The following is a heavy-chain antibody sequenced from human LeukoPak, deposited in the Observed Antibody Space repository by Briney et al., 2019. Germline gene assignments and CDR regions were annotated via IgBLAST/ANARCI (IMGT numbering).Heavy chain of an antibody. D-gene: IGHD4-23*01. CDR1: GFTFSDYY. CDR3: ARDVTTVVPYYFDY. J-gene: IGHJ4*02. Sequence: GGSLRLSCAASGFTFSDYYMSWIRQAPGKGLEWVSYISSSGSTIYYADSVKGRFTISRDNAKNSLYLQMNSLRAEDTAVYYCARDVTTVVPYYFDYWGQGTLVTVSS. CDR2: ISSSGSTI. V-gene: IGHV3-11*04.